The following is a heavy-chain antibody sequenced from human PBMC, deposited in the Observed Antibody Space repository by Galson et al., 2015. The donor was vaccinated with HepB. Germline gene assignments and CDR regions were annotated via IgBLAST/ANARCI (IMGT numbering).Heavy chain of an antibody. CDR2: IRSKAYGGTT. J-gene: IGHJ5*02. Sequence: SLRLSCAASGFTFGDYAMSWFRQAPGKGLEWVGFIRSKAYGGTTEYAASVKGRFTISRDDSKSIAYLQMNSLKTEDTAVHYCTRRGFGARFDPWGKGTLVTVSS. CDR1: GFTFGDYA. V-gene: IGHV3-49*03. D-gene: IGHD3-10*01. CDR3: TRRGFGARFDP.